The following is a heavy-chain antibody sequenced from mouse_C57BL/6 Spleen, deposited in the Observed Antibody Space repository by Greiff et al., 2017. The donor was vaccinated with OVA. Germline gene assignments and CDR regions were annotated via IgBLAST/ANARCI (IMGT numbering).Heavy chain of an antibody. CDR3: ARQGIYYGSSCDY. CDR1: GYTFTDYY. D-gene: IGHD1-1*01. J-gene: IGHJ2*01. V-gene: IGHV1-76*01. Sequence: VMLVESGAELVRPGASVKLSCKASGYTFTDYYINWVKQRPGQGLEWIARIYPGSGNTYYNEKFKGKATLTAEKSSSTAYMQLSSLTSEDSAVYFCARQGIYYGSSCDYWGQGTTLTVSS. CDR2: IYPGSGNT.